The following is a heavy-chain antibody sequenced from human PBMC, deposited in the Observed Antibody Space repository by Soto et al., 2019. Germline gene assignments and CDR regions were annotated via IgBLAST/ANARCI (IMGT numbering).Heavy chain of an antibody. CDR1: GDTVSSNSAA. CDR2: TYYRSKWYN. Sequence: HSLSLTFAISGDTVSSNSAAWNWVRQSPWRGREWLGRTYYRSKWYNDYAVSVKSRITINPDTSKNQFSLQLNSVAPEDTAVYYCARNRNYDPPYGMDVWGQGTTVTAP. J-gene: IGHJ6*02. D-gene: IGHD1-7*01. CDR3: ARNRNYDPPYGMDV. V-gene: IGHV6-1*01.